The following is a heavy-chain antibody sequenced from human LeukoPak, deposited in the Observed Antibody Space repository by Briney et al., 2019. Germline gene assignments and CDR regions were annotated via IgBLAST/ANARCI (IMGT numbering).Heavy chain of an antibody. CDR1: GFTVSSNY. CDR3: AREGPYYNMDV. J-gene: IGHJ6*02. CDR2: VYSGGST. Sequence: TGGSLRLSCAASGFTVSSNYMSWVRQAPGKGLEWVSVVYSGGSTYYADSVKGRFTISRDNFKNTLYLQMNRLRVEDTAVYFCAREGPYYNMDVWGQGTTVTVSS. V-gene: IGHV3-53*01.